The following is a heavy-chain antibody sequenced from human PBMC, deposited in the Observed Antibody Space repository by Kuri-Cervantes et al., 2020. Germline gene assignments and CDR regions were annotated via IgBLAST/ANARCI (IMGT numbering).Heavy chain of an antibody. V-gene: IGHV3-23*01. Sequence: GGSLRLSCAASAFTFSNHGMHWVRQAPGKGLEWVSAISGSGGSTYYADSVKGRFTISRDNSKNSLYLQMNSLRVEDTAVYYCARRMILRGDGEVDYWGQGTLVTVSS. J-gene: IGHJ4*02. D-gene: IGHD3-22*01. CDR2: ISGSGGST. CDR3: ARRMILRGDGEVDY. CDR1: AFTFSNHG.